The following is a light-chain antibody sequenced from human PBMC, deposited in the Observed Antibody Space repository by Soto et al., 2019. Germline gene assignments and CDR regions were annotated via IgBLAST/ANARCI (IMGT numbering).Light chain of an antibody. CDR1: QSISSY. Sequence: DIQMTQSPSSLSASVRDRVTITCRASQSISSYLNWYQQKPGKAPKLLIYAASSLQSGVSSRFSGSGSGTDFTFTISSLQPEDFATYYCQQSYSTPYTVGQGTKLEIK. V-gene: IGKV1-39*01. J-gene: IGKJ2*01. CDR2: AAS. CDR3: QQSYSTPYT.